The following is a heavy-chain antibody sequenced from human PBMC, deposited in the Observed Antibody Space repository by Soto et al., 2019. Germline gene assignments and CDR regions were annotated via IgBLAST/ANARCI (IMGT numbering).Heavy chain of an antibody. CDR1: GGSISSYY. J-gene: IGHJ6*03. Sequence: SETLSLTCTVSGGSISSYYGSWIRPPPGKGLEWIGYIYYSGSTNYNPSLKSRVTISVDTSKNQFSLKLSSVTAADTAVYYCARCASYYYYYYMDVWGKGTTVTVSS. V-gene: IGHV4-59*01. CDR2: IYYSGST. CDR3: ARCASYYYYYYMDV.